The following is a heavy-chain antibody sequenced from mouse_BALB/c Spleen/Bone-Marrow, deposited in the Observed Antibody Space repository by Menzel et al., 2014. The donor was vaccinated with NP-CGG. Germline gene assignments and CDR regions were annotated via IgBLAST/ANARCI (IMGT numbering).Heavy chain of an antibody. J-gene: IGHJ4*01. V-gene: IGHV5-12-2*01. CDR3: ARHHGDYFYYALDY. CDR1: GFTFSSYT. CDR2: ISNGGGSA. Sequence: DVMLVESGGGFVQPGGSLKLSCAASGFTFSSYTVSWVRQTPEKRLEWVAYISNGGGSAYYSDTVKGRFTISRDNAKNTLYLQMSSLKSEDTAMYYCARHHGDYFYYALDYWGQGTSVTVSS. D-gene: IGHD2-13*01.